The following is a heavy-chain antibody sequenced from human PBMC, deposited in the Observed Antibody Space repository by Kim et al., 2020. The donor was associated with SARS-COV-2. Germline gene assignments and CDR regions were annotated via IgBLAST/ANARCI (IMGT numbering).Heavy chain of an antibody. Sequence: GGSLRLSCAASGFTFSSYSMSWVRQAPGKGLEWVANIRQDGSGTYYADSVKGRFTISRDNAKNTLYLQMNSLRAEDTAVYYCAREGYDSCNIWGQGTMVT. CDR3: AREGYDSCNI. CDR1: GFTFSSYS. D-gene: IGHD3-22*01. V-gene: IGHV3-7*05. CDR2: IRQDGSGT. J-gene: IGHJ3*02.